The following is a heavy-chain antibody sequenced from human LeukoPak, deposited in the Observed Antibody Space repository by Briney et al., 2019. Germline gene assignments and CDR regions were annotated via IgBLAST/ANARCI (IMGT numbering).Heavy chain of an antibody. D-gene: IGHD2-21*02. CDR3: ARGQCGGNCAFALYFDL. CDR2: IYSSGRT. J-gene: IGHJ2*01. V-gene: IGHV4-61*09. Sequence: SQTLSLICTVTGGSISSGDDYWSWIRQPAGKDLEWVGHIYSSGRTNYNPSLKSRVTISVDTSKNQFSLNLNSVTAADTAVYYCARGQCGGNCAFALYFDLWGRGTLVTVSS. CDR1: GGSISSGDDY.